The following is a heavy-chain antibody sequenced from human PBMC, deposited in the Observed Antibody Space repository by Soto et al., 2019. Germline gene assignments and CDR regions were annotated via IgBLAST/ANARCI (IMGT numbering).Heavy chain of an antibody. J-gene: IGHJ1*01. CDR3: ARETGENWTYEAH. V-gene: IGHV4-4*07. CDR2: ITINGNT. Sequence: PSESLSLTGTVSGSYTSDFSWSWIRQPAGKGLEWIGRITINGNTQKNPSFKSRVTMSIDTSRNHFSLNLQSATAADTALYYCARETGENWTYEAHWGPGTLVTVSS. CDR1: GSYTSDFS. D-gene: IGHD1-7*01.